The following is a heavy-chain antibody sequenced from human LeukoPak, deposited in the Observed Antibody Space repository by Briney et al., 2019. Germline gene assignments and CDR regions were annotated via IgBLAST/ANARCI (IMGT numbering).Heavy chain of an antibody. CDR3: ARGDCSSTSCYTSNWFDP. Sequence: SVTVSFKASGGTFSSYAISWVRQAPGQGLEWMGGIIPIFGTANYAQKFQGRVTITTDESTSTAYMELSSLRSEDTAVYYCARGDCSSTSCYTSNWFDPWGQGTLVTVSS. V-gene: IGHV1-69*05. CDR1: GGTFSSYA. D-gene: IGHD2-2*02. J-gene: IGHJ5*02. CDR2: IIPIFGTA.